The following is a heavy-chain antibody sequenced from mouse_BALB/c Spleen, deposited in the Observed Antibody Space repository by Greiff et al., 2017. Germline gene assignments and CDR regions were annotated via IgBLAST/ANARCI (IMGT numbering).Heavy chain of an antibody. V-gene: IGHV1S137*01. Sequence: QVQLQQSGAELVRPGVSVKISCKGSGYTFTDYAMHWVKQSHAKSLEWIGVISTYYGDASYNQKFKGKATMAVDKSSSTAYMELARLTSEDSAIYYCARGGNTGGSWFAYWGQGTLVTVSA. CDR2: ISTYYGDA. CDR3: ARGGNTGGSWFAY. CDR1: GYTFTDYA. D-gene: IGHD1-1*02. J-gene: IGHJ3*01.